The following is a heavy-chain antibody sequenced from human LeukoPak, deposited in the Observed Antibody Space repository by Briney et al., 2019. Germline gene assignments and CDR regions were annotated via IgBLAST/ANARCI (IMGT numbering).Heavy chain of an antibody. CDR2: IKSKSDGGTT. J-gene: IGHJ4*02. CDR3: TTEIH. CDR1: GFTFSSYA. Sequence: PGGSLRLSCAASGFTFSSYAMSWVRQAPGKGLEWVGRIKSKSDGGTTDYAAPVKGRFTISRDDSINTLYLQMNSLESEDTGVYYCTTEIHWGQGTLVTVSS. V-gene: IGHV3-15*01.